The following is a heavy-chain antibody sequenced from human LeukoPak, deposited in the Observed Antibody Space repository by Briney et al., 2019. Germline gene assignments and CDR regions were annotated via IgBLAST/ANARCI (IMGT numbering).Heavy chain of an antibody. CDR2: INPNSGGT. CDR3: ARACTGCYKLYAFDI. Sequence: GASVKVSSKASGYTFTGYYMHWVRQAPGQGLEWMGWINPNSGGTNYAQKFQGRVTMTRDTSISTAYMELSRLRSDDTAVYYCARACTGCYKLYAFDIWGQGTMVTVSS. D-gene: IGHD2-2*02. J-gene: IGHJ3*02. V-gene: IGHV1-2*02. CDR1: GYTFTGYY.